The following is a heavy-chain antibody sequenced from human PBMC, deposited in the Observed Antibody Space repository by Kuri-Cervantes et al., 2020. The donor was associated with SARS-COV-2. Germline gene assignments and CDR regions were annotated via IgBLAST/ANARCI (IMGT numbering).Heavy chain of an antibody. CDR1: GFTFSSYG. J-gene: IGHJ4*02. V-gene: IGHV3-30*03. CDR2: ISYDGSNK. D-gene: IGHD3-10*01. CDR3: ARDSYGSGSGDY. Sequence: GGSLRLSCAASGFTFSSYGMHWVRQAPGKGLEWVAVISYDGSNKYYADSVKGRFTISRDNAKNSLYLQMNSLRAKDTAVYYCARDSYGSGSGDYWGQGTRVTFDS.